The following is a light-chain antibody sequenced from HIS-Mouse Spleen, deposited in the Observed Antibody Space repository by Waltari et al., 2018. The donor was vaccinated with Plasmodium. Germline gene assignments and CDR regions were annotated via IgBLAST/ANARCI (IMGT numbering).Light chain of an antibody. CDR1: QSISSY. V-gene: IGKV1-39*01. J-gene: IGKJ1*01. Sequence: DIQMTQYPSSLSASVGDRVTITCRASQSISSYLNWYQQKPGKAPKLLIYAASSLQSGVPSRVSGGGSGTDFTLTISSLQPEDFATYYCQQSYSTPWTFGQGTKVEIK. CDR3: QQSYSTPWT. CDR2: AAS.